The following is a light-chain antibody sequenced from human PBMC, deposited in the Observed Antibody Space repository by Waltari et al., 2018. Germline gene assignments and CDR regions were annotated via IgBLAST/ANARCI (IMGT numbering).Light chain of an antibody. Sequence: DIQLTQSPSFLSASVGHRITITCRASQDISSYLAWYQQKPGRAPKVLISGASSLQSGVASRFSGSGSGTEFNLTISSLQPEDFATYYCQQVMTYPLTFGGGTKVEIK. CDR3: QQVMTYPLT. V-gene: IGKV1-9*01. CDR1: QDISSY. CDR2: GAS. J-gene: IGKJ4*01.